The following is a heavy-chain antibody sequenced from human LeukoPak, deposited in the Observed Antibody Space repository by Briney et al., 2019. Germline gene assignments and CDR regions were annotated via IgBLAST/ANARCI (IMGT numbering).Heavy chain of an antibody. CDR3: ARVIRYSSGWYYGD. D-gene: IGHD6-19*01. V-gene: IGHV1-8*01. Sequence: EASVKVSCKASGYTFASYDINWVRQATGQGLEWMGWMNPNSGNTGYAQKFQSRVTMTRNTSISTAYMELSSLRSEDTAVYYCARVIRYSSGWYYGDWGQGTLVTVSS. J-gene: IGHJ4*02. CDR1: GYTFASYD. CDR2: MNPNSGNT.